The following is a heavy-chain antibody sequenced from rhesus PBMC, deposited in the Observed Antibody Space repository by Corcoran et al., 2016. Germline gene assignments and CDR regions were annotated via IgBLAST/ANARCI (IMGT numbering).Heavy chain of an antibody. CDR2: IYGSAGNT. CDR3: ASAYYESGEVGY. Sequence: QVQLQESGPGLVKPSETLALTCAVSGDSVTRNYWNWLRQAPGKGREWIGRIYGSAGNTDYKPSLEMRVTSSRDTSKDQFSLKLSAVTAADTAVYYCASAYYESGEVGYWGQGVLVTVSS. D-gene: IGHD3-28*01. J-gene: IGHJ4*01. CDR1: GDSVTRNY. V-gene: IGHV4S2*01.